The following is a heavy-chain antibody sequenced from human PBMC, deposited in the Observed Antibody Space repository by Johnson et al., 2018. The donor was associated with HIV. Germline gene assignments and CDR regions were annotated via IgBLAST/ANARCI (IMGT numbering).Heavy chain of an antibody. J-gene: IGHJ3*02. Sequence: EVQLVESGGGLVQPGRSLRLSCVASGFTFDDYAMHWVRQAPGKGLQWVSGISWNSGSIGYADSVKGRFTISRDNAKNSLYLQMNSLRAEDTAVYYCARDASLRFLEWFYAFDIWGQGTMVTVSS. V-gene: IGHV3-9*01. D-gene: IGHD3-3*01. CDR3: ARDASLRFLEWFYAFDI. CDR1: GFTFDDYA. CDR2: ISWNSGSI.